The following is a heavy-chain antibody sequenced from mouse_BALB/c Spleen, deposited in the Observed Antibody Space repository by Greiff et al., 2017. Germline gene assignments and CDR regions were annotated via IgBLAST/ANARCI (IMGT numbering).Heavy chain of an antibody. Sequence: EVMLVESGGGLVKPGGSLKLSCAASGFTFSSYAMSWVRQTPEKRLEWVASISSGGSTYYPDSVKGRFTISRDNARNILYLQMSSLRSEDTAMYYCARRAYYYGSSYYAMDYWGQGTSVTVSS. CDR1: GFTFSSYA. D-gene: IGHD1-1*01. CDR2: ISSGGST. J-gene: IGHJ4*01. V-gene: IGHV5-6-5*01. CDR3: ARRAYYYGSSYYAMDY.